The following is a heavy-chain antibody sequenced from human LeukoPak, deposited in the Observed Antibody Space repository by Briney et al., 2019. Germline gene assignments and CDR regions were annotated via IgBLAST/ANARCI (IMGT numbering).Heavy chain of an antibody. Sequence: GGSLRLSCAASGFTFDDYAMHWVRQAPGKGLEWVSGISWNSGSIGYADSVKGRFTISRDNAKNSLYLQMNSLRAEDTALYYCAKDMEGGGSGWYGGLGLVDYWGQGTLVTVSS. D-gene: IGHD6-19*01. V-gene: IGHV3-9*01. CDR3: AKDMEGGGSGWYGGLGLVDY. CDR2: ISWNSGSI. J-gene: IGHJ4*02. CDR1: GFTFDDYA.